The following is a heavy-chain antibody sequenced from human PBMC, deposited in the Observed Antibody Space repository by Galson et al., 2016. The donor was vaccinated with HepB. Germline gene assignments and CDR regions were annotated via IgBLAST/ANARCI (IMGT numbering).Heavy chain of an antibody. CDR1: GFTFSIYG. D-gene: IGHD1-7*01. V-gene: IGHV3-23*01. J-gene: IGHJ4*02. Sequence: SLRLSCAVSGFTFSIYGMTWVRQAPGQVLEWVSSISGYTENTFYADSVKGRFTISRDNSKDILYLQMNNLRAEDTAVYYCTRTTANLDYWGQGTPVTVSS. CDR2: ISGYTENT. CDR3: TRTTANLDY.